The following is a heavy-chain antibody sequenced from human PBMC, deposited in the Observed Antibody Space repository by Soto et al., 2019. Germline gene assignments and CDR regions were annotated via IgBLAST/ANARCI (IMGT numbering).Heavy chain of an antibody. J-gene: IGHJ3*02. D-gene: IGHD3-22*01. CDR3: AKTYYDSSGYGVDAFDI. Sequence: VQLLESGGGLVQPGGSLRLSCAASGFTFSSYAMSWVRQAPGKGLEWVSAISGSGGSTYYADSVKGRFTISRDNSKNTLYLQMNSLRAEDTAVYYCAKTYYDSSGYGVDAFDIWGQGTMVTVSS. CDR2: ISGSGGST. V-gene: IGHV3-23*01. CDR1: GFTFSSYA.